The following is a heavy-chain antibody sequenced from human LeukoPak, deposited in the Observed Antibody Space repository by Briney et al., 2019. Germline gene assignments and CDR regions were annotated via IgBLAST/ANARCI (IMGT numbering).Heavy chain of an antibody. CDR1: GGTFSSYA. D-gene: IGHD3-22*01. CDR2: IIPILGIA. V-gene: IGHV1-69*04. Sequence: ASVKVSCTASGGTFSSYAISWVRQAPGQGLEWMGRIIPILGIANYAQKFQGRVTITADKSTSTAYMELSSLRSEDTAVYYCATQPHDYYDSSGYLTYYFDYWGQGTLVTVSS. CDR3: ATQPHDYYDSSGYLTYYFDY. J-gene: IGHJ4*02.